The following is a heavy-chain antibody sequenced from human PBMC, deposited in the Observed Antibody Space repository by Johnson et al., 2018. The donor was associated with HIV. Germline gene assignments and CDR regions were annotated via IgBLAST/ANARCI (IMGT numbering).Heavy chain of an antibody. CDR1: GFIFSGFG. D-gene: IGHD1-26*01. CDR2: ISYDGGNK. J-gene: IGHJ3*02. Sequence: QVQLVESGGGVVQPGKSLRLSCAASGFIFSGFGLHWVRQAPGKGLEWVASISYDGGNKYYADSVRGRITISRDNSKNILYLQMNSLRPEDTAVYYCARDWEDHGAFDIWGQGTMVTVSS. CDR3: ARDWEDHGAFDI. V-gene: IGHV3-30*03.